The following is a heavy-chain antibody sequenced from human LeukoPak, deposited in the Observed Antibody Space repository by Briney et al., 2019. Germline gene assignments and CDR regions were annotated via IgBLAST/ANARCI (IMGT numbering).Heavy chain of an antibody. V-gene: IGHV3-66*02. D-gene: IGHD1-26*01. CDR2: IYSGGST. CDR3: ARDHSGGATYYSDY. Sequence: GGSLRLSCAASGFTVSSNYMSWVRQAPGKGLEWVSVIYSGGSTYYADSVKGRFTISRDNSKNTLYLQMNSLRAEDTAVYYCARDHSGGATYYSDYWGQGTLVTVSS. CDR1: GFTVSSNY. J-gene: IGHJ4*02.